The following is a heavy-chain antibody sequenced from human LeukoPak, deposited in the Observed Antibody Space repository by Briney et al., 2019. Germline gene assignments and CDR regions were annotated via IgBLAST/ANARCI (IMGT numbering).Heavy chain of an antibody. CDR3: ARGPPTDYYDSSGFYYVFDH. D-gene: IGHD3-22*01. J-gene: IGHJ4*02. CDR2: INHSGST. CDR1: GGSFSGYY. Sequence: DPSETLSLTCAVYGGSFSGYYWSWIRQPPGKGLEWIGEINHSGSTNYNPSLKSRVTISVDTSKNQFSLKLISVTAADAAVYFGARGPPTDYYDSSGFYYVFDHWGQGTLVTVSS. V-gene: IGHV4-34*01.